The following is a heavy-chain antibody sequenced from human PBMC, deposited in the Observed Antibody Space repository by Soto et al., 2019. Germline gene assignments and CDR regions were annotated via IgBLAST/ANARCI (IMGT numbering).Heavy chain of an antibody. D-gene: IGHD3-10*01. Sequence: EVQLLESGGGLVQPGGSLRLSCAASTFTFSTYAMSWVRQAPGKGLEWVSSINDGGDDTYYADSVKGRFTISRDNSKNTLYLQMNSLRAEDTAVYYCAKGGISVIQGVIRVSWFDPWGQGTLVTVSS. J-gene: IGHJ5*02. CDR2: INDGGDDT. V-gene: IGHV3-23*01. CDR3: AKGGISVIQGVIRVSWFDP. CDR1: TFTFSTYA.